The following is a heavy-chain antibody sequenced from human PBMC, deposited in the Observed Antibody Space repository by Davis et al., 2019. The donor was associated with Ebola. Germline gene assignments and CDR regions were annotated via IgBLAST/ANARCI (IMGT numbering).Heavy chain of an antibody. CDR2: IVLVLGEA. CDR1: GGTFSSYT. CDR3: AKFGGSMVVYGMDV. V-gene: IGHV1-69*02. D-gene: IGHD3-16*01. Sequence: SVKVSCKASGGTFSSYTISWVRQAPGQGLEWMGRIVLVLGEANYAQKFQGRLTITADKSTSTAYMELSSLRSEDTAVYYCAKFGGSMVVYGMDVWGQGTVVTVSS. J-gene: IGHJ6*02.